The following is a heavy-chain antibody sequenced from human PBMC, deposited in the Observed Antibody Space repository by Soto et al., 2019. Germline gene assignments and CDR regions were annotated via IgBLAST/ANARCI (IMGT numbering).Heavy chain of an antibody. J-gene: IGHJ5*02. CDR3: SRALGGVVPAAIRFDP. V-gene: IGHV1-69*13. D-gene: IGHD2-2*02. Sequence: SVKVSCTASGGTFSSYAISWVRQAPGQGLEWMGGIIPIFGTANYAQKFQGRVTITADESTSTAYMELSSLRSEDTDVYYCSRALGGVVPAAIRFDPWGQGTLVTVSS. CDR2: IIPIFGTA. CDR1: GGTFSSYA.